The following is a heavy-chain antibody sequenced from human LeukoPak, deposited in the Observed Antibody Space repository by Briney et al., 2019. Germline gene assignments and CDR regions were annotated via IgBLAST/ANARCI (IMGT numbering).Heavy chain of an antibody. Sequence: PSETLSLTCSVSGDSIISTNSYWGWIRQPPGKGPEWIASIYYSGSTHYNPSLKSRVTISIDTSTNQFSLKLNSVTAEDTAVYYCARVSIGWYSFDYWGQGTLVTVSS. CDR1: GDSIISTNSY. CDR3: ARVSIGWYSFDY. J-gene: IGHJ4*02. CDR2: IYYSGST. V-gene: IGHV4-39*07. D-gene: IGHD6-19*01.